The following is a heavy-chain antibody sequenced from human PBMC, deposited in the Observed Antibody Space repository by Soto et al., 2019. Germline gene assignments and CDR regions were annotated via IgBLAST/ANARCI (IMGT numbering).Heavy chain of an antibody. CDR1: GFTFSTYA. CDR3: AIVRTSSAAAGPFFEY. J-gene: IGHJ4*02. CDR2: ISGSGGST. D-gene: IGHD2-15*01. Sequence: GGSLRLSCAASGFTFSTYAMSWVRQASGKGLEWVSAISGSGGSTYYADSVKGRFTISRDNSKNTLYLQMNSLRAADTAASYCAIVRTSSAAAGPFFEYWGRGNLVRISS. V-gene: IGHV3-23*01.